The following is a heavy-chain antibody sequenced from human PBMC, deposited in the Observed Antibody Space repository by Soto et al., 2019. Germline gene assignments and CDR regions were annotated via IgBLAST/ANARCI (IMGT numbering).Heavy chain of an antibody. CDR1: GFTFSSYA. J-gene: IGHJ4*02. CDR3: AKGTCSSTSCYHNTTRQLVPSGSDY. Sequence: PGGSLRLSCAASGFTFSSYAMSWVRQAPGKGLEWVSAISGSGGSTYYADSVKGRFTISRDNSKNTLYLQMNSLRAEDTAVYYCAKGTCSSTSCYHNTTRQLVPSGSDYWGQGTL. V-gene: IGHV3-23*01. CDR2: ISGSGGST. D-gene: IGHD2-2*01.